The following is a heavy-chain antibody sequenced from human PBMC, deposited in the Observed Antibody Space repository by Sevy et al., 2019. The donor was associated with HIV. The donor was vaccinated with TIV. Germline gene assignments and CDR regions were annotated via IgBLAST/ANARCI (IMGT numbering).Heavy chain of an antibody. CDR2: ISYDGSNK. V-gene: IGHV3-30-3*01. CDR1: GFTFSSYA. Sequence: GGSLRLSCAASGFTFSSYAMHWFRQAPGKGLEWVAVISYDGSNKYYADSVKGRFTISRDNSKNTLYLQMNSLRAEDTAVYYCARTKGTHCSSTSCYKGYGMDVWGQGTTVTVSS. J-gene: IGHJ6*02. CDR3: ARTKGTHCSSTSCYKGYGMDV. D-gene: IGHD2-2*02.